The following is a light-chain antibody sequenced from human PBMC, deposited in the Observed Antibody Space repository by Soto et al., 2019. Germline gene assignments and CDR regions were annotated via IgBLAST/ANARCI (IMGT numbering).Light chain of an antibody. V-gene: IGKV1-5*01. J-gene: IGKJ1*01. CDR1: QSITTW. CDR3: QQYNTYSRT. CDR2: DAS. Sequence: DIQVTQSPATLSASVGDRVTITCRASQSITTWLAWYQQKPGKAPKLLIYDASSLESGVPSTFSGSGSGTEFTLTISSLQPDDFATYYCQQYNTYSRTFGQGTKVDI.